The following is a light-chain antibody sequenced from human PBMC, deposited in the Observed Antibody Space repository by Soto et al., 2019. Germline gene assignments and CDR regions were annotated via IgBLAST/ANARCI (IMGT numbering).Light chain of an antibody. Sequence: DIVMTQSPDSLAVSLGERATINCKTSQSVFKGSNNKACLAWYQQKPGQPPKLLLYWASTRESGVPDRFSGSGSGTDFTLTISSLQAEDVAIYYCQQFSSPPIFPFGQGTKLEIK. CDR1: QSVFKGSNNKAC. CDR2: WAS. V-gene: IGKV4-1*01. J-gene: IGKJ2*01. CDR3: QQFSSPPIFP.